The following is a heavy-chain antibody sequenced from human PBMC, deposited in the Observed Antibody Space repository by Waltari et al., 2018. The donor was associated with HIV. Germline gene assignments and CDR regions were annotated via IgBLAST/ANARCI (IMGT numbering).Heavy chain of an antibody. CDR3: AREGGSEMATMGFYYYYGMDV. CDR1: GGSISSGSYY. D-gene: IGHD5-12*01. CDR2: IYTSGST. V-gene: IGHV4-61*02. Sequence: QVQLQESGPGLVKPSQTLSLTCTVPGGSISSGSYYWSWLRQPAGKGLEWIGRIYTSGSTNYNPSLKSRVTISVDTSKNQFSLKLSSVTAADTAVYYCAREGGSEMATMGFYYYYGMDVWGQGTTVTVSS. J-gene: IGHJ6*02.